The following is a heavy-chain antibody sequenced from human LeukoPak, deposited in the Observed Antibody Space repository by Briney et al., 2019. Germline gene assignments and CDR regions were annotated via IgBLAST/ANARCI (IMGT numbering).Heavy chain of an antibody. CDR1: GYTFTGYY. CDR2: INPNSGGT. CDR3: ARVRFVGGYCSSTSLSWHKWRASPLMDV. V-gene: IGHV1-2*02. Sequence: RASVKVSCKASGYTFTGYYMHWVRQAPGRGLEWMGWINPNSGGTNYAQKFQGRVTMTRDTSISTAYMGLSRLRSDDTAVYYCARVRFVGGYCSSTSLSWHKWRASPLMDVWGQGTTVTVSS. J-gene: IGHJ6*02. D-gene: IGHD2-2*01.